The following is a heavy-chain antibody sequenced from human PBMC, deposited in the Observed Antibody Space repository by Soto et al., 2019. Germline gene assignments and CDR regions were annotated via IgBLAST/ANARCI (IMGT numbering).Heavy chain of an antibody. J-gene: IGHJ6*02. CDR1: GGSISSYY. CDR2: IYYSGST. D-gene: IGHD3-16*01. V-gene: IGHV4-59*01. Sequence: SETLSLTCTVSGGSISSYYWSWIRQPPGKGLEWIGYIYYSGSTNYNPSLKSRVTISVDTSKNQFSLKLSSVTAADTAVYYCARDRSYYYDYVWGSWGSGYYGMDVWGQGTTVTVSS. CDR3: ARDRSYYYDYVWGSWGSGYYGMDV.